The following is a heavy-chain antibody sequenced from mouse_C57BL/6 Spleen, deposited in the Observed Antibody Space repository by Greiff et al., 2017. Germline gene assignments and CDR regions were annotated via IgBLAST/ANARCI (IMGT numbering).Heavy chain of an antibody. CDR3: AHYYGSSYAMDY. CDR2: IYPGSGNT. J-gene: IGHJ4*01. Sequence: VQLQQSGPELVKPGASVKISCKASGYSFTSYYIHWVKQRPGQGLEWIGWIYPGSGNTKYNEKFKGKATLTADTSSSTAYMQLSSLTSEDSAVYYCAHYYGSSYAMDYWGQGTSVTVSS. D-gene: IGHD1-1*01. V-gene: IGHV1-66*01. CDR1: GYSFTSYY.